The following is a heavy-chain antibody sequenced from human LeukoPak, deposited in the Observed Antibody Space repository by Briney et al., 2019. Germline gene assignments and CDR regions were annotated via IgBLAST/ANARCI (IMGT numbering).Heavy chain of an antibody. Sequence: SETLSLTCTVSGGSISGSRYYWGWIRQPPGKGLEWIGSIYYSGSAYYNPSLKSRVTISVDTSRNQFSLNLSSVTAADTALYYRVRHVWESSGYDAFDMWGQGTMVTVFS. J-gene: IGHJ3*02. CDR2: IYYSGSA. V-gene: IGHV4-39*01. CDR3: VRHVWESSGYDAFDM. CDR1: GGSISGSRYY. D-gene: IGHD3-22*01.